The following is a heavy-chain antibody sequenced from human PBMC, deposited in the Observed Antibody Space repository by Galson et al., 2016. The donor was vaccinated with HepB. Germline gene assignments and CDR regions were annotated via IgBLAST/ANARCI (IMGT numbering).Heavy chain of an antibody. Sequence: SLRLSCAASGFTFSNYAMHWVRQAPGKGLEWVAIISYDGNNKYYADSVKGRFTISRDNSKNTLYVQMNSLRAEDTAMYYCARDGPRWDLYGMDVWGQGTTVTVSS. D-gene: IGHD1-26*01. CDR3: ARDGPRWDLYGMDV. CDR1: GFTFSNYA. CDR2: ISYDGNNK. J-gene: IGHJ6*02. V-gene: IGHV3-30-3*01.